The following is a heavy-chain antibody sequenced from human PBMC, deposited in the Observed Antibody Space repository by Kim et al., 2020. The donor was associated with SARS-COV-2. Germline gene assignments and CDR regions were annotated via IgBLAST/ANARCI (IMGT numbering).Heavy chain of an antibody. Sequence: GGSLRLSCAASGFTFSSYGMHWVRQAPGKGLEWVAVIWYDGSNKYYADSVKGRFTISRDNSKNTLYLQMNSLRAEDTAVYYCAKDKDYYDSSGLEHWGQGTLVTVSS. CDR3: AKDKDYYDSSGLEH. J-gene: IGHJ1*01. V-gene: IGHV3-33*06. D-gene: IGHD3-22*01. CDR1: GFTFSSYG. CDR2: IWYDGSNK.